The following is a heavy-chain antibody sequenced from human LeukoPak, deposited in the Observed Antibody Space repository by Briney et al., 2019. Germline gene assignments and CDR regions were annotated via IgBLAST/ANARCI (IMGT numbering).Heavy chain of an antibody. J-gene: IGHJ5*02. CDR2: IYTSGST. CDR3: ARDLAPAGKGTWFDP. Sequence: SGTLSLTCTVSGGFISSYYWSWIRQPAGKGLEWIGRIYTSGSTNYNPSLKSRVTMSVDTSKNQFSLKLSSVTAADTAVYYCARDLAPAGKGTWFDPWGQGTLVTVSS. V-gene: IGHV4-4*07. CDR1: GGFISSYY. D-gene: IGHD6-25*01.